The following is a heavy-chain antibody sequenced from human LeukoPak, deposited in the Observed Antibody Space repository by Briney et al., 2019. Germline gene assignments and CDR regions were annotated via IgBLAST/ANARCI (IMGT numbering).Heavy chain of an antibody. V-gene: IGHV3-30*01. Sequence: GGSLRLSCAASGFTFSSYAMHWVRQAPGKGLEWVAVISYDGSNKYYADSVKGRFTISRDNSKNTLYLQMNSLRAEVTAVYYCARYRAAAGTRWFDPWGQGTLVTVSS. CDR3: ARYRAAAGTRWFDP. CDR2: ISYDGSNK. J-gene: IGHJ5*02. CDR1: GFTFSSYA. D-gene: IGHD6-13*01.